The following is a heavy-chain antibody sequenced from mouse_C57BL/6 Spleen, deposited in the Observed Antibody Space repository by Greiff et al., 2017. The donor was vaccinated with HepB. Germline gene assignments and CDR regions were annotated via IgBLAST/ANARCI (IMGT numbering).Heavy chain of an antibody. J-gene: IGHJ1*03. CDR3: ARVNGSSYGWYFDV. CDR2: ISDGGSYT. D-gene: IGHD1-1*01. V-gene: IGHV5-4*01. CDR1: GFTFSSYA. Sequence: EVQRVESGGGLVKPGGSLKLSCAASGFTFSSYAMSWVRQTPEKRLEWVATISDGGSYTYYPDNVKGRFTISRDNAKNNLYLQMSHLKSEDTAMYYCARVNGSSYGWYFDVWGTGTTVTVSS.